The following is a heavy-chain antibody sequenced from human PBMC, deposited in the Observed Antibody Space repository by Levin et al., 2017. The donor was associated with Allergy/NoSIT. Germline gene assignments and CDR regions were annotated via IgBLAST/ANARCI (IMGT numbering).Heavy chain of an antibody. J-gene: IGHJ4*02. V-gene: IGHV3-15*01. CDR2: IKRKTDGGTI. CDR3: ITGDTGYYGY. D-gene: IGHD3-3*01. Sequence: GGSLRLSCAASGFTFSDAWMSWVRQAPGMGLEWVGRIKRKTDGGTIDYAAPVKGRFTISRDDSKNTLYLQMNSLKTEDTAVYYCITGDTGYYGYWGQGTLVTVSS. CDR1: GFTFSDAW.